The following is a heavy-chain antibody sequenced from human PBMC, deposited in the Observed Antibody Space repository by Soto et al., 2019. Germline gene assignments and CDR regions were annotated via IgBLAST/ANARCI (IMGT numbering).Heavy chain of an antibody. CDR1: GYTFTNYG. Sequence: VQLVQSGVEVKKPGASVKVSCKASGYTFTNYGISWVRQAPGQGLEWMGWINTYNGNTNYAQKVQGRVTMTTETSSSTAYMELRRLRSDETAVYYCARDMLYSTRSTVRFDIWGQGTMLTVSS. V-gene: IGHV1-18*01. CDR2: INTYNGNT. J-gene: IGHJ3*02. D-gene: IGHD6-13*01. CDR3: ARDMLYSTRSTVRFDI.